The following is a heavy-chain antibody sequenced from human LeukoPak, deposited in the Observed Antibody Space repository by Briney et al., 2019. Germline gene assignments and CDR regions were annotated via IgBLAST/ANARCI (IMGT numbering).Heavy chain of an antibody. CDR3: AGGTSNTKGAFDM. D-gene: IGHD2-2*01. CDR1: GYTFTNYY. Sequence: GASVKVSCKASGYTFTNYYIHWVRQAPGQGLDWMGIINPSGNSTSYAQKFKGRPTMTKDTSTSTVYMELSSLRSEDKAVYYCAGGTSNTKGAFDMWGQGIMVTVSS. J-gene: IGHJ3*02. V-gene: IGHV1-46*01. CDR2: INPSGNST.